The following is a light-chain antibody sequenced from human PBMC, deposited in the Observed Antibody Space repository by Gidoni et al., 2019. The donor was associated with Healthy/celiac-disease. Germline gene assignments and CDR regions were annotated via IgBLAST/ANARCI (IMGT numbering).Light chain of an antibody. CDR2: WAS. J-gene: IGKJ1*01. V-gene: IGKV4-1*01. CDR1: QSVLYSSNNKNY. Sequence: IVMTQPLDSLAVSLGERATINCKSSQSVLYSSNNKNYLAWYQQKPGQPPKLLIYWASTRESGVPDRFSGSGSGTDFTLTISSLQAEDVAVYYCQQYYSTPPTFGQGTKVEIK. CDR3: QQYYSTPPT.